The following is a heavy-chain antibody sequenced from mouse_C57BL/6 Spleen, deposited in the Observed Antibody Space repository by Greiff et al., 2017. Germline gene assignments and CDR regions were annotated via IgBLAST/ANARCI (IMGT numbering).Heavy chain of an antibody. CDR3: ARSPRDYDYEGFAY. J-gene: IGHJ3*01. CDR2: LNPSSGYT. D-gene: IGHD2-4*01. V-gene: IGHV1-7*01. Sequence: QVQLQQSGAELAKPGASVTLSCKASGYTFTSYWLHWVKQRPGPGLEWIGYLNPSSGYTKYNQKFKDKATLTADKSSSTAYMQLSSLTYEDSAVYYCARSPRDYDYEGFAYWGQGTLVTVSA. CDR1: GYTFTSYW.